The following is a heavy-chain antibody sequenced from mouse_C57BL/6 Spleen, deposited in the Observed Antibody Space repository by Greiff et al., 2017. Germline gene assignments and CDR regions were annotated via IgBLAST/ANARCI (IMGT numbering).Heavy chain of an antibody. V-gene: IGHV1-53*01. CDR3: AREGRITTVAYAMDY. D-gene: IGHD1-1*01. J-gene: IGHJ4*01. CDR1: GYTFTSYW. Sequence: QVQLQQPGTELVKPGASVKLSCKASGYTFTSYWMHWVKQRPGQGLEWIGNINPSNGGTNYNEKFKSKDTLTVDKSSSTAYMQLSSLTSEDSAVXYCAREGRITTVAYAMDYWGQGTSVTVSS. CDR2: INPSNGGT.